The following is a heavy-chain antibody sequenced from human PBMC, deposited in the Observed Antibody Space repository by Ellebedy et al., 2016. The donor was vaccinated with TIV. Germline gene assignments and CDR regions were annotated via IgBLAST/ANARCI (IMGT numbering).Heavy chain of an antibody. CDR1: GFTFSNYN. CDR3: SRSLIGGGTRY. J-gene: IGHJ4*02. D-gene: IGHD1-26*01. V-gene: IGHV3-21*06. CDR2: MRSTGSDK. Sequence: PGGSLRLSCVASGFTFSNYNMNWVRQSPGKGLEWVSSMRSTGSDKYYAESVKGRFTISRDNAQDTLFLQMNSLRDEDTAVYYCSRSLIGGGTRYWGQGILVTVSS.